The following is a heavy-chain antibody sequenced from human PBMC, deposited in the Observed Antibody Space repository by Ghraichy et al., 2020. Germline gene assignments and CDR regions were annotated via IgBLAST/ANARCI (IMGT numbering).Heavy chain of an antibody. Sequence: GGSLRLSCAASGFTFSGYGMHWVRQAPGKGLEWVALISYDGSNKYYVDSVKGRFTISRDNSKSTLFLQMDSLRAEDRAVYYCAKEFESDYQDWGQGTLVTVSS. CDR2: ISYDGSNK. CDR1: GFTFSGYG. D-gene: IGHD4/OR15-4a*01. V-gene: IGHV3-30*18. J-gene: IGHJ4*02. CDR3: AKEFESDYQD.